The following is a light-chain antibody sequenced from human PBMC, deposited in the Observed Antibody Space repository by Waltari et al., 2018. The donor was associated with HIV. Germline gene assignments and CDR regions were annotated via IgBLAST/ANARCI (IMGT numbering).Light chain of an antibody. Sequence: QSVLTQPPSVSGAPGQRVSLSCAGQTSNIGAGYAVHWYLQLPGSAPHLLIHSNTERPSGIPDRFSGSRSGASASLAITGLQVEDEGDYYCQSYDGTLSVWVFGGGTKLTVL. CDR1: TSNIGAGYA. V-gene: IGLV1-40*01. CDR2: SNT. J-gene: IGLJ3*02. CDR3: QSYDGTLSVWV.